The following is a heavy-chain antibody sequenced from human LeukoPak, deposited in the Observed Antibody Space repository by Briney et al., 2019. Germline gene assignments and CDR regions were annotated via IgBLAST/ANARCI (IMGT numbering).Heavy chain of an antibody. V-gene: IGHV3-23*01. D-gene: IGHD3-10*01. CDR3: ARETPGGYFDY. J-gene: IGHJ4*02. Sequence: GRSLRLSCAASGFTFSSYAMSWVRQAPGKGLEWVSAISGSGGSTYYADSVRGRFTISRDNSKNSLYLQMNSLRAEDTAVYYCARETPGGYFDYWGQGTLVTVSS. CDR1: GFTFSSYA. CDR2: ISGSGGST.